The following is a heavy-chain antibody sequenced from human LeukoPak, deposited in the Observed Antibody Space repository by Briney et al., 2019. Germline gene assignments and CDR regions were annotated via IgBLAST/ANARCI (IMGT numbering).Heavy chain of an antibody. CDR1: GFTFSNAW. V-gene: IGHV3-15*01. J-gene: IGHJ3*02. CDR3: TTAFEYSSSWYAFDI. Sequence: PGGSLRLSCAASGFTFSNAWMSWVRQAPGKGLEWVGRIKSKTDGGTTDYAAPAKGRFTISRDDSKNTLYLQMNSLKTEDTAVYYCTTAFEYSSSWYAFDIWGQGTMVTVSS. CDR2: IKSKTDGGTT. D-gene: IGHD6-13*01.